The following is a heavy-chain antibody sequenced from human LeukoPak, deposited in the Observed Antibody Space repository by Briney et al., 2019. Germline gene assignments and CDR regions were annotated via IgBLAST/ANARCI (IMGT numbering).Heavy chain of an antibody. D-gene: IGHD5-18*01. V-gene: IGHV1-2*02. J-gene: IGHJ4*02. CDR1: GYTFTGYF. CDR3: ARGGIQLWFLVDY. CDR2: INPNSGGT. Sequence: GASVKVSCKASGYTFTGYFMHRVRQAPGQGLEWMGWINPNSGGTNYAQKFRGRVTMTRDTSISTAYMELSSLRSDDTAVYYCARGGIQLWFLVDYWGQGTLVTVSS.